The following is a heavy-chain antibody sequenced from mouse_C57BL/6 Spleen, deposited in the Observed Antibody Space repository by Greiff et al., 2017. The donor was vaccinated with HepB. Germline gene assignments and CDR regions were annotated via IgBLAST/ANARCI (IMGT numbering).Heavy chain of an antibody. D-gene: IGHD2-4*01. CDR3: ARDPPYDYDGAMDY. J-gene: IGHJ4*01. CDR2: SRNKANDYTT. CDR1: GFTFSDFY. Sequence: EVQVVESGGGLVQSGRSLRLSCATSGFTFSDFYMEWVRQAPGKGLEWIAASRNKANDYTTEYSASVKGRFIVSRDTSQSILYLQMNALRAEDTAIYYCARDPPYDYDGAMDYWGQGTSVTVSS. V-gene: IGHV7-1*01.